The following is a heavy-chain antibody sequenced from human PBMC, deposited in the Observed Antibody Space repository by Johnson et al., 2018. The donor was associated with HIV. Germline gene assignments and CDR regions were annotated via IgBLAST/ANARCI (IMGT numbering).Heavy chain of an antibody. Sequence: VQVVESGGGVVQPGRSLRLSCVASGFTFSTYGMHWARQAPGKGLEWVAVISYDGSNKYYADSVKGRFTISRDNSKNTLYLQMNSLRAEDTAVYYCARELRGYSYALRGDAFDIWGQGTMVTVSS. CDR3: ARELRGYSYALRGDAFDI. CDR2: ISYDGSNK. V-gene: IGHV3-30*03. CDR1: GFTFSTYG. J-gene: IGHJ3*02. D-gene: IGHD5-18*01.